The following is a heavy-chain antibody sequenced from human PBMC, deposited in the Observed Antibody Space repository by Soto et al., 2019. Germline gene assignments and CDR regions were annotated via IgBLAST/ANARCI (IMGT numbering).Heavy chain of an antibody. V-gene: IGHV4-34*01. D-gene: IGHD6-13*01. CDR1: GGSFSGYY. CDR2: INHSGST. Sequence: PSETLSLTCAVYGGSFSGYYWSWIRQPPGKGLEWIGEINHSGSTNYNPSLKSRVTISVDTSKNQFSLKLSSVTAADTAVYYCARGERKQQRDTWGRGILVTVSS. CDR3: ARGERKQQRDT. J-gene: IGHJ5*02.